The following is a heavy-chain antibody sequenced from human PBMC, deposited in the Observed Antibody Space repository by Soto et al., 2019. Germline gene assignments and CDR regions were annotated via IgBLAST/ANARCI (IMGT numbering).Heavy chain of an antibody. Sequence: NPSETLSLTCTVSGGSISSYYWSWIRQPAGKGLEWIGRIYTSGSTNYNPSLKSRVTMSVDTSKNQFSLKLSSVTAADTAVYYCARDGYSYGHIIGGDYGMDVWGQGTTVTVSS. CDR2: IYTSGST. V-gene: IGHV4-4*07. CDR1: GGSISSYY. J-gene: IGHJ6*02. D-gene: IGHD5-18*01. CDR3: ARDGYSYGHIIGGDYGMDV.